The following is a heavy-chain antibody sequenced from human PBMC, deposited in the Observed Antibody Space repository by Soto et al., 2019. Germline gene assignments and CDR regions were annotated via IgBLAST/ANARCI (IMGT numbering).Heavy chain of an antibody. CDR3: ARDIAVAGPTAEQKDYYYYGMDV. J-gene: IGHJ6*02. CDR1: GGTFSSYA. CDR2: IIPIFGTA. V-gene: IGHV1-69*13. Sequence: SVKVSCKASGGTFSSYAISWVRQAPGQGLEWMGGIIPIFGTANYAQKFQGRVTITADESTSTAYMELSSLRSEDTAVYYCARDIAVAGPTAEQKDYYYYGMDVWGQGTTVTVSS. D-gene: IGHD6-19*01.